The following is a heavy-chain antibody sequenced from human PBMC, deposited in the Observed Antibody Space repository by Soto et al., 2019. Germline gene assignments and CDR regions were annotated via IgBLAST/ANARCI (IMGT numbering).Heavy chain of an antibody. CDR3: ARDSLGCTNGVCYLIFDY. V-gene: IGHV1-2*04. CDR2: INPNSGGT. Sequence: ASVKVSCKASGYTFTGYYMHWVRQAPGQGLEWMGWINPNSGGTNYAQKFQGWVTMTRDTSSSTAYMELSRLRSDDTAVYYCARDSLGCTNGVCYLIFDYWGQGTLVTVSS. D-gene: IGHD2-8*01. J-gene: IGHJ4*02. CDR1: GYTFTGYY.